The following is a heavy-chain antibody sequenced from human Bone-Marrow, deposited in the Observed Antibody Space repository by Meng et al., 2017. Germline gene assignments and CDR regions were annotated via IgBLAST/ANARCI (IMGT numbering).Heavy chain of an antibody. CDR3: AREWPSSGWYGYTGAFDI. CDR1: GFTFSSYA. CDR2: ISYDGSNK. V-gene: IGHV3-30*04. J-gene: IGHJ3*02. D-gene: IGHD6-19*01. Sequence: LTRAASGFTFSSYAMHWVRQAPGKGLEWVAVISYDGSNKYYADSVKGRFTISRDNSKNALYLQMNSLRAEDTAVYYCAREWPSSGWYGYTGAFDIWGQETMVTVSS.